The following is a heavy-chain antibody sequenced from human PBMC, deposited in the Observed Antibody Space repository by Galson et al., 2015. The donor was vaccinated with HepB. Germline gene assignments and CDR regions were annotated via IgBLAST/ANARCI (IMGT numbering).Heavy chain of an antibody. V-gene: IGHV3-30*03. Sequence: LRLSCAGSGFRFHSYGIHWVRQSPGKGLEWISFISYDATNKYYADSVKGRFSISRDNSKNTLSLQMHGLRPDDTAVYFCVRDGLYLTSGIHSNGFDVWGQGTTVTVSS. J-gene: IGHJ6*02. CDR1: GFRFHSYG. D-gene: IGHD3-10*01. CDR2: ISYDATNK. CDR3: VRDGLYLTSGIHSNGFDV.